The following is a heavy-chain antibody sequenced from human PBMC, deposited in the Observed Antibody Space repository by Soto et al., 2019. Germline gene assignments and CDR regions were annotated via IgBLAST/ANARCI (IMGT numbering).Heavy chain of an antibody. V-gene: IGHV4-39*01. CDR2: IYYSGST. CDR3: ARQAFSGYDTPSY. CDR1: GGSISSSSYY. J-gene: IGHJ4*02. Sequence: SETLSLTCTVSGGSISSSSYYWGWIRQPPGKGLEWIGSIYYSGSTYYNPSLKSRVTISVDTSKNQFSLKLSSVTAADTAVYYCARQAFSGYDTPSYWGQGTLVTVSS. D-gene: IGHD5-12*01.